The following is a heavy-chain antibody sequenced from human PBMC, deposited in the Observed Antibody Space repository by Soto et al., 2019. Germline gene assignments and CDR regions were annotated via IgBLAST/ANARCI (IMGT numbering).Heavy chain of an antibody. J-gene: IGHJ4*02. CDR3: ARDLEMATIRGGYYFDY. CDR1: GGTFSSYA. D-gene: IGHD5-12*01. V-gene: IGHV1-69*01. CDR2: IIPIFGTA. Sequence: QVQLVQSGAEVKKPGSSVKVSCKASGGTFSSYAISWVRQAPGQGLEWMGGIIPIFGTANYAQKFQGRVTITADESTSTEYMELSSLRSEDTAVYYCARDLEMATIRGGYYFDYWGEGTLVTVSS.